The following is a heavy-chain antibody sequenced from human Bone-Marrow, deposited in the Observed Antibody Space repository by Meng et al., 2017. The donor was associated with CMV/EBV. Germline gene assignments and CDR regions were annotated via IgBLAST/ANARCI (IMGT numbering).Heavy chain of an antibody. CDR3: STDHCNSLSCLTWEPDY. V-gene: IGHV3-15*01. D-gene: IGHD2-2*01. CDR2: IKSNIDGGTT. J-gene: IGHJ4*02. CDR1: GFTFSNAW. Sequence: GESLKISCAASGFTFSNAWMSWVRQAPGKGLEWVGRIKSNIDGGTTDHAAPVNGRFTISRDDSKNTLYLQMNRLTTADTGVYYCSTDHCNSLSCLTWEPDYWGPGPLVTCYS.